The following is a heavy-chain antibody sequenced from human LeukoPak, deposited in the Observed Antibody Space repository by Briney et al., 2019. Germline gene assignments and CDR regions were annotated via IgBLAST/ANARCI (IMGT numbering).Heavy chain of an antibody. Sequence: ASVKVSCKASGYTFTDYYMHWVRQAPGQGLEWMGRINPNSGDTNYAQKFQGRDTMTRDTSISTAYMELSRLRFDDTAVYYCASISEVWSGYYTVHFAYWGQGTLVTVSS. CDR3: ASISEVWSGYYTVHFAY. CDR2: INPNSGDT. CDR1: GYTFTDYY. D-gene: IGHD3-3*01. V-gene: IGHV1-2*02. J-gene: IGHJ4*02.